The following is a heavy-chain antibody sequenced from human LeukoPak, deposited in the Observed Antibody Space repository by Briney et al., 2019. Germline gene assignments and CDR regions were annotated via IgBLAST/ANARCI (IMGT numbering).Heavy chain of an antibody. D-gene: IGHD3-10*01. CDR3: ARGAYGSGSYLFDY. V-gene: IGHV3-11*04. CDR1: GFIFSDYY. J-gene: IGHJ4*02. CDR2: ISDSGRTI. Sequence: GGSRRLSCAASGFIFSDYYMSWIRQAPGKGLEWISYISDSGRTIYYADSVKGRFSISRDNAKNSLYLQMNSLRAEDTAVYYCARGAYGSGSYLFDYWGQGTLVTVSS.